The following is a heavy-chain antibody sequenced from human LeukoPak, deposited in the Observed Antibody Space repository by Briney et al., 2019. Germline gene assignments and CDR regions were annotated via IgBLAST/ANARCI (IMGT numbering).Heavy chain of an antibody. CDR2: TYYRSKWYN. CDR1: GDSVSSNSAT. J-gene: IGHJ4*02. D-gene: IGHD7-27*01. V-gene: IGHV6-1*01. Sequence: SQTLSLTCAISGDSVSSNSATWNWIRPSPSRGLEWLGRTYYRSKWYNDYAVSVKSRITINPDTSKNQFSLQLNSVTPEDTAVYYCERETRRTGDYWGQGTLVTVSS. CDR3: ERETRRTGDY.